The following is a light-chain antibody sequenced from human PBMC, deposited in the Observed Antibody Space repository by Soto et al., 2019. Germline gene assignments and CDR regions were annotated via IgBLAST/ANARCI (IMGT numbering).Light chain of an antibody. V-gene: IGKV3-20*01. CDR3: EQYLSSQTT. J-gene: IGKJ5*01. CDR2: GAS. Sequence: EIVLTQSPGTLSLSPGERATLSCRASQSVSTSQLAWHQQKPGQAPRLLIYGASTRATGIPGRFSGSGSGTDFTLTIRGLETEACAVYYCEQYLSSQTTFGQGTRLEIK. CDR1: QSVSTSQ.